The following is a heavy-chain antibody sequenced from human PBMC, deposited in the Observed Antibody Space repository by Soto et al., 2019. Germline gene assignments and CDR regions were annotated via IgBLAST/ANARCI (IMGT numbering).Heavy chain of an antibody. D-gene: IGHD1-26*01. CDR2: ISGSGGSI. CDR3: ARLRGSGSYSNFDY. CDR1: GFTFSSYA. Sequence: GGSLRLSCSASGFTFSSYAMSWFRQAPGKGLEWVSGISGSGGSIYYADSVKGRFTISRDNSKNTLFLQMNSLRAEDTAVYYCARLRGSGSYSNFDYWGQGTLVTSPQ. V-gene: IGHV3-23*01. J-gene: IGHJ4*02.